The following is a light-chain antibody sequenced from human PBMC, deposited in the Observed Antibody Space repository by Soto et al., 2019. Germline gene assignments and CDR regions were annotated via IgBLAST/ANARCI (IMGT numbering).Light chain of an antibody. J-gene: IGLJ2*01. CDR1: SSDVGSYNL. V-gene: IGLV2-23*02. CDR2: EVS. CDR3: CSYAGSSIHVV. Sequence: QSVLTQPASVSGSPGQSITISCTGTSSDVGSYNLVSWYQQHPGKAPKLMIYEVSKRPSGVSNRFSGSKSDNTASLTISGLQAEDEADYYCCSYAGSSIHVVFGGGTKLTVL.